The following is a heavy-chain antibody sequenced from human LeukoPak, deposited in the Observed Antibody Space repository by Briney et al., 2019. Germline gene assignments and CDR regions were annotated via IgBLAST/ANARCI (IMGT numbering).Heavy chain of an antibody. V-gene: IGHV4-59*01. Sequence: SETLSLTCTVSGGSISSYYWSWIRQPPGKRLEWIGYIYYSGSTNYNPSLKSRVTISVDTSKNQFSLKLSSVTAADTAVYYCARVGSGSRFDAFDIWGQGTMLTVSS. CDR1: GGSISSYY. J-gene: IGHJ3*02. D-gene: IGHD1-26*01. CDR3: ARVGSGSRFDAFDI. CDR2: IYYSGST.